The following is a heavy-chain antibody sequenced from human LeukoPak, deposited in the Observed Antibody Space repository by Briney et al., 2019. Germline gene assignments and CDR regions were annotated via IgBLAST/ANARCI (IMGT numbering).Heavy chain of an antibody. CDR1: GFTVSSYY. V-gene: IGHV4-34*01. CDR3: ARGRGQWLVPRAFDI. Sequence: GSLRLSCAASGFTVSSYYMNWVRQAPGKGLEWIGEINHSGSTNYNPSLKSRVTISVDTSKNQFSLKLSSVTAADTAVYYCARGRGQWLVPRAFDIWGQGTMVTVSS. CDR2: INHSGST. J-gene: IGHJ3*02. D-gene: IGHD6-19*01.